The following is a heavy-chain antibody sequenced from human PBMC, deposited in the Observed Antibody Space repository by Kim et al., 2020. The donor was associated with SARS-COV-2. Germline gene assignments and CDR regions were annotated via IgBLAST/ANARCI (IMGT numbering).Heavy chain of an antibody. J-gene: IGHJ6*01. D-gene: IGHD3-16*01. CDR3: ARDSCSRIGGLRYYYYG. CDR2: ISNDGDTN. V-gene: IGHV3-30-3*01. Sequence: GGSLRLSCAASGFTFSSCAMHWVRQATGKGLEWVSAISNDGDTNNHGASVDGRSTFSRDTSNNTLHLKMNSLRAEDTALYYCARDSCSRIGGLRYYYYG. CDR1: GFTFSSCA.